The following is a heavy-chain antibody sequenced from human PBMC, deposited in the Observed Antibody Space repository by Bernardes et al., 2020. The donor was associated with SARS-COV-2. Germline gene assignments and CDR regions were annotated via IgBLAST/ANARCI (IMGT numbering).Heavy chain of an antibody. CDR1: GFTFSSYG. CDR3: ARDFPALSFDGMDV. V-gene: IGHV3-33*01. D-gene: IGHD2-2*01. CDR2: IWYDGSNK. J-gene: IGHJ6*02. Sequence: GGSLRLSCAASGFTFSSYGMHWVRQAPGKGLEWVAVIWYDGSNKYYADSVKGRFTISRDNSKNTLYLQMNSLRAEDTAVYYCARDFPALSFDGMDVWGQGTTVTVSS.